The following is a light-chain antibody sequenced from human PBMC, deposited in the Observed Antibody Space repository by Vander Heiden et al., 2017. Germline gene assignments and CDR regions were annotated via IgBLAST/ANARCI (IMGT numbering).Light chain of an antibody. J-gene: IGLJ2*01. Sequence: SYQLTQPPPVSVSPVQTPRITCSGDSLPNQYAYWYQLKPGQAQVLAIYKAGERPSGIPERFSGSNSGTTVTLTISGVQAEDDADYDCQSADSSGTYGVSGGGTKLTVL. CDR3: QSADSSGTYGV. CDR2: KAG. V-gene: IGLV3-25*03. CDR1: SLPNQY.